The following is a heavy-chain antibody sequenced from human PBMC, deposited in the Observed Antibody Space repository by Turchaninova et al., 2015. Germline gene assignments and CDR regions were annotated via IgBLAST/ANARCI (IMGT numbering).Heavy chain of an antibody. CDR2: IHHSGST. CDR1: GETFTGYS. CDR3: ARGECANNGGYLHY. J-gene: IGHJ4*02. Sequence: QVQLHQWGAGVLKPSETLSLTCAVYGETFTGYSWNWIRQPPGRGLGGIGEIHHSGSTNYNPSLKRRATIATDKSKNQFSLRLISVTAADTSVYYCARGECANNGGYLHYWSQGTLVTVSS. D-gene: IGHD3-22*01. V-gene: IGHV4-34*01.